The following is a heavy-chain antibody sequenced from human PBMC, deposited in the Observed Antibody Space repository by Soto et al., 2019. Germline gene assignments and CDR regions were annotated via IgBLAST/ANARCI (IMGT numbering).Heavy chain of an antibody. CDR2: INAGNGNT. CDR3: ATDSRRWYYDYYYMDV. CDR1: GYTFTSYA. J-gene: IGHJ6*03. V-gene: IGHV1-3*01. Sequence: QVQLVQSGAEVKKPGASVKVSCKASGYTFTSYAMHWVRQAPGQRLEWMGWINAGNGNTKYSQKFQGRVTITRDTSASPAYMELSSLRSEDTDVYYCATDSRRWYYDYYYMDVWGKGTTVTVSS. D-gene: IGHD6-13*01.